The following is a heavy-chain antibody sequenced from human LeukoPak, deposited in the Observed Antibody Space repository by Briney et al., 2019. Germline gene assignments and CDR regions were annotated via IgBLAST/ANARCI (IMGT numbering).Heavy chain of an antibody. CDR3: AVLAVAALSRY. Sequence: ASVKVSCKASGYTFTSYRVHWVRQSPGQRLECMALINPSGGSTTYAQKFQGRVSMTRDTSTCTVYMELSSLRSEDTAVYYCAVLAVAALSRYWGQGTLVTVSS. V-gene: IGHV1-46*01. D-gene: IGHD6-19*01. J-gene: IGHJ4*02. CDR1: GYTFTSYR. CDR2: INPSGGST.